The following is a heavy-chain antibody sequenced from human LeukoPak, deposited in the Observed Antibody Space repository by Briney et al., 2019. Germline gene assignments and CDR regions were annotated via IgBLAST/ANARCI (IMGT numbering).Heavy chain of an antibody. CDR2: ISAYSGDT. CDR3: ARDSHSYTAMVALFLPYYYGMDV. Sequence: GASVKVSCKASGYTFTSYGISWVRQAPGQGLEWMGWISAYSGDTNYAQKLQGRVTMTTDTSTSTAYMELRSLRSDDTAVYYYARDSHSYTAMVALFLPYYYGMDVWGQGTTVTVSS. V-gene: IGHV1-18*01. J-gene: IGHJ6*02. D-gene: IGHD5-18*01. CDR1: GYTFTSYG.